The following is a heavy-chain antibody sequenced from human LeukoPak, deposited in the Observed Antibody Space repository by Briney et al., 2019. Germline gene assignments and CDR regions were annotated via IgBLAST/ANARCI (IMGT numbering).Heavy chain of an antibody. Sequence: QTGGSLRLSCAASGFTFSSYEMNWVCQAPGKGLEWVSYISSSGSTIYYADSVKGRFTISRDNAKNSLYLQMNSLRAEDTAVYYCAGDSVSGWYGDPFDYWGQGTLVTVSS. CDR3: AGDSVSGWYGDPFDY. V-gene: IGHV3-48*03. CDR2: ISSSGSTI. J-gene: IGHJ4*02. CDR1: GFTFSSYE. D-gene: IGHD6-19*01.